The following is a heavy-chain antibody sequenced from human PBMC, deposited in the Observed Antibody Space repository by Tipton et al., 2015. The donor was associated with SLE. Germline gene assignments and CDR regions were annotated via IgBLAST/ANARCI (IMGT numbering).Heavy chain of an antibody. CDR1: GGSLSSSSYY. J-gene: IGHJ2*01. CDR2: IYYSGST. V-gene: IGHV4-39*01. Sequence: LRLSCTVSGGSLSSSSYYWGWIRQPPGKGLEWIGSIYYSGSTYYNPSLKSRVTISVDTSKNQFSLKLSSVTAADTAVYYCARHARGYWYFDLWGRGTLATVSS. CDR3: ARHARGYWYFDL.